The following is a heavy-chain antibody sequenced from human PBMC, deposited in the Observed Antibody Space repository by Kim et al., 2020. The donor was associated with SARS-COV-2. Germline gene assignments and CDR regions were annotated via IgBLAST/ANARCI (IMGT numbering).Heavy chain of an antibody. V-gene: IGHV4-39*01. D-gene: IGHD4-17*01. Sequence: SETLSLTCSVSGGSISSPSSFWAWIRQPPGKGLEWIGTVYHTGRTHYSPSLDSRLTISVDTSKNQLSLNVSSVTAADTALYYCARQDEYGDYPYFDYVG. CDR3: ARQDEYGDYPYFDY. CDR2: VYHTGRT. CDR1: GGSISSPSSF. J-gene: IGHJ4*01.